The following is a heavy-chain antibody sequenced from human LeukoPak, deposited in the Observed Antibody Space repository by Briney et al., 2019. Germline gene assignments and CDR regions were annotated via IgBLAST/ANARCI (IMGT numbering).Heavy chain of an antibody. J-gene: IGHJ4*02. Sequence: PSETLSLTCTVSGGSISSSSYYWGWIRQPPGKGLEWIGSIYYSGSTYYNPSLKSRATISVDTSKNQFSLKLSSVTAADTAVYYCASTVAGTGYFDYWGQGTLVTVSS. CDR2: IYYSGST. D-gene: IGHD6-19*01. CDR3: ASTVAGTGYFDY. CDR1: GGSISSSSYY. V-gene: IGHV4-39*01.